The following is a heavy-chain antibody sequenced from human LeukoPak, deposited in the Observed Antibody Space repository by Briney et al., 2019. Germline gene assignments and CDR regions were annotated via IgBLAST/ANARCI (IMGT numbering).Heavy chain of an antibody. J-gene: IGHJ6*02. D-gene: IGHD2-8*02. Sequence: GRSLRLSCADSGFTFSSYAMHWVRQAPGKGLEWVAVISYDGSSKYYADSVKGRFTISRDNSKNTLYLQMNSLRAEDTAVYYCAREVVLGHRHYYYGMDVWGQGTTVTVSS. CDR3: AREVVLGHRHYYYGMDV. CDR1: GFTFSSYA. CDR2: ISYDGSSK. V-gene: IGHV3-30-3*01.